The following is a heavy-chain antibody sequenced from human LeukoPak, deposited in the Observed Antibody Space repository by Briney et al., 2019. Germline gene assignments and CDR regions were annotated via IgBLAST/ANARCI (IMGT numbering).Heavy chain of an antibody. V-gene: IGHV1-2*02. CDR2: INPNNGAT. CDR1: GYTFTDYY. CDR3: ARADIAVAGWDFDC. Sequence: ASVKVSCKASGYTFTDYYIHCVRQAPGQGLEWVGWINPNNGATTYAQSFQGRVTMTRDTSIRTAYMELSSLTSDDTAVYYCARADIAVAGWDFDCWGQGTLVTVSS. J-gene: IGHJ4*02. D-gene: IGHD6-19*01.